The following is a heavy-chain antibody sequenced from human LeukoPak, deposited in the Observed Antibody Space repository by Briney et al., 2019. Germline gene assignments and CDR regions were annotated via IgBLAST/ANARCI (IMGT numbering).Heavy chain of an antibody. J-gene: IGHJ5*02. Sequence: SETLSLTCTVSGGSISSYYWSWIRQPPGKGLEWIGYIYYSGSTNYNPSLKSRVTISVDTSKNQFSLKLSSVTAADTAVYYCARESYYDFWFDPWGQGTLVTVSS. CDR2: IYYSGST. CDR3: ARESYYDFWFDP. V-gene: IGHV4-59*12. CDR1: GGSISSYY. D-gene: IGHD3-3*01.